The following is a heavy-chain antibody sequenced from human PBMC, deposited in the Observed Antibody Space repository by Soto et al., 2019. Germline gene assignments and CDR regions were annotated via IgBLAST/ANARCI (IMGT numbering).Heavy chain of an antibody. D-gene: IGHD5-18*01. CDR1: GFTFNNYA. CDR3: AKALVPALTAKFGY. Sequence: LRLSCAASGFTFNNYAMTWVRQAPGKGLEWVSTVTASGGGTFYANSVKGRFTISRDNSRNTLHLQMSSLRVEDTALYYCAKALVPALTAKFGYWGQGTLVTAPQ. J-gene: IGHJ4*02. CDR2: VTASGGGT. V-gene: IGHV3-23*01.